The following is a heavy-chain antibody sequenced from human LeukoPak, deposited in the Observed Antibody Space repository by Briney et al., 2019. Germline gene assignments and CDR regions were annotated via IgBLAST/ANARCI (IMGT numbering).Heavy chain of an antibody. CDR1: GGPLSTYY. J-gene: IGHJ6*03. CDR2: IYTSGST. Sequence: SETLSLTCTVSGGPLSTYYWSWIRQPAGKGLEWIGRIYTSGSTNYNPSLKSRVTMSVDTSKNQFSLKLSSVTAADTAVYYCARAPGAAAEVPYYYYYMDVWGKGTTVTVSS. CDR3: ARAPGAAAEVPYYYYYMDV. D-gene: IGHD6-13*01. V-gene: IGHV4-4*07.